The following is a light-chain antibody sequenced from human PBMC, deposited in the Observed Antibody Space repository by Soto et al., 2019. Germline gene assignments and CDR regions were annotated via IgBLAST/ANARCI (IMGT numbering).Light chain of an antibody. J-gene: IGLJ3*02. V-gene: IGLV2-14*03. CDR3: SSFTSGGTWV. CDR2: EVN. Sequence: QSALTQPDSVSGSPGQSITISCTGTSSDVGAYNHVSWYQQHPGKVPKVMIYEVNNRPSGVSNRFSASKSDNTASLTISGLQAEDEATYYCSSFTSGGTWVFGGGTQLTV. CDR1: SSDVGAYNH.